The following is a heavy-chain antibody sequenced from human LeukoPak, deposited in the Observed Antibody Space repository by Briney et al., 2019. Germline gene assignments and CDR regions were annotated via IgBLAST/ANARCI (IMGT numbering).Heavy chain of an antibody. D-gene: IGHD3-9*01. CDR2: ISAYNGNT. J-gene: IGHJ4*02. V-gene: IGHV1-18*04. Sequence: ASVKVSCKASGYTCTSYGISWVRQAPGQGLEWMGWISAYNGNTNYAQKLQGRVTMTTDTSTSTAYMELRSLRSDDTAVYYCARDGGDDILTGYWAYFDYWGQGTLVTVSS. CDR1: GYTCTSYG. CDR3: ARDGGDDILTGYWAYFDY.